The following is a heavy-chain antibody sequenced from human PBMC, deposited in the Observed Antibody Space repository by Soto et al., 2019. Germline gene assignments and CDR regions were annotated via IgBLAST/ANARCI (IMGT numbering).Heavy chain of an antibody. D-gene: IGHD3-9*01. J-gene: IGHJ6*02. Sequence: QVQLVESGGGVVQPGKSLRLSCAASGLPFSSYGMHWVRQAPGKGLEWVAVISSDGSQKDFADSLKGRFYISRDTSKDMLYLALTSRLPEDTSVYSCAKTLYYELLTGSGVFLGVAVWGQGTGVTVPS. CDR1: GLPFSSYG. V-gene: IGHV3-30*18. CDR2: ISSDGSQK. CDR3: AKTLYYELLTGSGVFLGVAV.